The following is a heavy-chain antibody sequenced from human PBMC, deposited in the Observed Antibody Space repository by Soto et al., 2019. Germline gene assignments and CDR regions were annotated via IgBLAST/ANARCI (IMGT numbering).Heavy chain of an antibody. Sequence: QVQLQQWGAGLLKPSETLSLTCAVYGGSFSGYYWSWIRQPPGKGLEWIGEINHSGSTNYNPSLKSRVTISVDTSKNQFSLKLSSVTAADTAVYYCARANGYSKRHYYYYDYMDVWGKGTTVTVSS. J-gene: IGHJ6*03. V-gene: IGHV4-34*01. CDR3: ARANGYSKRHYYYYDYMDV. D-gene: IGHD4-4*01. CDR2: INHSGST. CDR1: GGSFSGYY.